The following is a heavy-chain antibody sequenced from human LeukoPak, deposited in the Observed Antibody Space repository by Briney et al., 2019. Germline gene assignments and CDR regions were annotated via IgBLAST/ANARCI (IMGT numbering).Heavy chain of an antibody. D-gene: IGHD6-13*01. CDR2: IIPIRGIA. Sequence: GAPVKVSCKGSGGTFIRYTISWVRQAPGQGGEWMGGIIPIRGIANYAQKFQGRVTITADKSTSTAYMELSSLRSEDTAVYYCARTSSSWYFWFDPWGQGTLVTVSS. CDR1: GGTFIRYT. J-gene: IGHJ5*02. V-gene: IGHV1-69*10. CDR3: ARTSSSWYFWFDP.